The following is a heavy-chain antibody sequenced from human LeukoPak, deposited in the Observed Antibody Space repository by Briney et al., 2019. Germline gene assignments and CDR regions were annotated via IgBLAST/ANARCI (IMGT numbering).Heavy chain of an antibody. Sequence: SETLSLTCTVSGGSISSSSYYWGWIRQPPGKGLEWIGSIYYSGSTNYNPSLKSRVTISVDTSKNQFSLKLSSVTAADTAVYYCARGVYFDYWGQGTLVTVSS. V-gene: IGHV4-39*07. CDR2: IYYSGST. CDR1: GGSISSSSYY. J-gene: IGHJ4*02. CDR3: ARGVYFDY.